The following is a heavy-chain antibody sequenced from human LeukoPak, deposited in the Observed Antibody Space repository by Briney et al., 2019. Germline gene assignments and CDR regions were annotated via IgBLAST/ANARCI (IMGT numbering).Heavy chain of an antibody. CDR2: IDPDDSYT. CDR1: GHNLATHY. CDR3: ARRPGGVLADTDFFES. J-gene: IGHJ4*02. Sequence: GESLKISCKDSGHNLATHYINWVRQMPGKGLEWIGRIDPDDSYTNYSPAFQGHVTMSADKSSRTAYLQWSRLEASDTAMYYCARRPGGVLADTDFFESWGQGTLVIVSS. D-gene: IGHD3-16*01. V-gene: IGHV5-10-1*01.